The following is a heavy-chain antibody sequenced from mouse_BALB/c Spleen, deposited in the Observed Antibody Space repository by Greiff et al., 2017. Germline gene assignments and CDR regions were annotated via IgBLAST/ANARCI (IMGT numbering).Heavy chain of an antibody. D-gene: IGHD2-1*01. V-gene: IGHV14-3*02. CDR1: GFNIKDTY. Sequence: EVKVEESGAELVKPGASVKLSCTASGFNIKDTYMHWVKQRPEQGLEWIGRIDPANGNTKYDPKFQGKATITADTSSNTAYLQLSSLTSEDTAVYYCAREGVYYGNYFYAMDYWGQGTSVTVSS. J-gene: IGHJ4*01. CDR2: IDPANGNT. CDR3: AREGVYYGNYFYAMDY.